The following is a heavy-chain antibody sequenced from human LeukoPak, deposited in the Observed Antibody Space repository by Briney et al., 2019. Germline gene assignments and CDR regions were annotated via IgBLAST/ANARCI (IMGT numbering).Heavy chain of an antibody. CDR2: IKSKTDGGTP. CDR3: TTDQVGSSWPYYFDY. D-gene: IGHD6-13*01. CDR1: GFTFCNVR. V-gene: IGHV3-15*01. Sequence: GGSLRLSCAASGFTFCNVRMRWLRQGPGKGWEWDGRIKSKTDGGTPDYAAPVKGRFTISRDNSKNPLYLQMNSLKTEGTAVYYCTTDQVGSSWPYYFDYWGQGTLVTVSS. J-gene: IGHJ4*02.